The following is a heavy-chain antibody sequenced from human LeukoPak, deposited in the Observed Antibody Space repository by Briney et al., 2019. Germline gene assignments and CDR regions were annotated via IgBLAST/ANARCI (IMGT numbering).Heavy chain of an antibody. Sequence: GASVKVSCKASGGTFSSYAISWVRQAPGQGLEWMGRIIPILGIANYAQKFQGRVTITADKSTSTAYMELSSLRSEDTAVYYCARVVRPPNRIAAAGTRQTVAGMGYYFDYWGQGTLVTVSS. D-gene: IGHD6-13*01. J-gene: IGHJ4*02. CDR1: GGTFSSYA. CDR2: IIPILGIA. CDR3: ARVVRPPNRIAAAGTRQTVAGMGYYFDY. V-gene: IGHV1-69*04.